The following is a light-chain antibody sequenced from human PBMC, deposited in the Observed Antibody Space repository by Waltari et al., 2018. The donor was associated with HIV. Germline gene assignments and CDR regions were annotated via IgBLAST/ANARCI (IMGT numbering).Light chain of an antibody. CDR3: FLSYGLDLV. V-gene: IGLV7-46*01. J-gene: IGLJ2*01. CDR2: DSN. Sequence: QPVVTREPSLTVSRVGTVALTCASSAGVVSRGHCPYWFQVRPGQAPKTLIFDSNKRYSWPPARFAGSFLGCKAALTLTGALPDDDADYYCFLSYGLDLVFGGGTKLTVL. CDR1: AGVVSRGHC.